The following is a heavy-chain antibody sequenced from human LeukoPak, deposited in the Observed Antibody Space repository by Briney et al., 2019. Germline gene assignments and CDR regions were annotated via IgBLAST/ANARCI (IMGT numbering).Heavy chain of an antibody. J-gene: IGHJ4*02. CDR1: GGSFSGYY. CDR2: INHSGST. Sequence: SETLSLTCAVYGGSFSGYYWSWIRQPPGKGLEWIGEINHSGSTNYNPSLKSRVTISVDTSKNQFSLKLSSVTAADTAVYYCARGRIAVPTDFDYWGQGTLVTVSS. CDR3: ARGRIAVPTDFDY. V-gene: IGHV4-34*01. D-gene: IGHD6-19*01.